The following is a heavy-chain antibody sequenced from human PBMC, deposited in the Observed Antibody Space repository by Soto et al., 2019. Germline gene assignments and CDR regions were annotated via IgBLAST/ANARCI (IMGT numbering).Heavy chain of an antibody. CDR1: VFSFSESY. CDR2: ISGSSGYT. D-gene: IGHD1-1*01. CDR3: ARHRRGYGPPDV. Sequence: QVQLVESGGGLVKPGGSLRLSCAASVFSFSESYMSWVRQAPGTGLEWVAYISGSSGYTGYAASVKGRFTISRDNAKNSLYLQMNSLRVEDTSVYYGARHRRGYGPPDVWGKGTTVTVSS. V-gene: IGHV3-11*06. J-gene: IGHJ6*04.